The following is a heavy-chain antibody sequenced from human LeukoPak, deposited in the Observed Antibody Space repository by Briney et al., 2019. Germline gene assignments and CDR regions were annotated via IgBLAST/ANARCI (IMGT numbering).Heavy chain of an antibody. V-gene: IGHV4-39*01. CDR3: ARHETYSSGWVDY. J-gene: IGHJ4*02. CDR1: GDSISSSSYY. CDR2: IYYSGST. Sequence: SETLSLTCTVSGDSISSSSYYWGWIRQPPGKGLEWIGNIYYSGSTYYNPSLKSRVTISIDTSKNQFSLRLSSATAADTAVYFCARHETYSSGWVDYWGQGTLVTVSS. D-gene: IGHD6-19*01.